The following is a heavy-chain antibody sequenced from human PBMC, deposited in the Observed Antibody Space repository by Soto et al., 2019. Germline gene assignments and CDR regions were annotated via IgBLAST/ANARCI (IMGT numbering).Heavy chain of an antibody. CDR3: ARDLYSSSSYWFDP. V-gene: IGHV4-4*07. CDR1: GGSISSHY. D-gene: IGHD6-6*01. CDR2: ISTSGSK. Sequence: SAEPLTLSCTVSGGSISSHYWSWIRQAAGKGLEWMASISTSGSKNYNRSFMSRVTLTEETSKNQFSLKLRSVTAEDTAVYYCARDLYSSSSYWFDPWGQGSLVTVSS. J-gene: IGHJ5*02.